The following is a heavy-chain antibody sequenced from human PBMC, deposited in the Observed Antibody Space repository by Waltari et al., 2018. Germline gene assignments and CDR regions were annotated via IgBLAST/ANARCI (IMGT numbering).Heavy chain of an antibody. CDR3: AREPIAAAGTLDY. J-gene: IGHJ4*02. V-gene: IGHV3-33*01. Sequence: QVQLVESGGGVVQPGRSLRLSCAASGFTFSSYGMHWFRQAPGKGLEWVAVIWYDGSNKYYADSVKGRFTISRDNSKNTLYLQMNSLRAEDTAVYYCAREPIAAAGTLDYWGQGTLVTVSS. D-gene: IGHD6-13*01. CDR2: IWYDGSNK. CDR1: GFTFSSYG.